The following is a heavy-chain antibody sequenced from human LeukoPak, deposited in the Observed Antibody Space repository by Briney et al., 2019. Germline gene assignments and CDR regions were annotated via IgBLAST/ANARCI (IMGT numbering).Heavy chain of an antibody. CDR3: ARHMANMISYYYYGMDV. D-gene: IGHD3-22*01. J-gene: IGHJ6*02. V-gene: IGHV3-11*01. CDR1: GFTFSDYY. Sequence: GGSLRLSCAASGFTFSDYYLSWIRQAPGKGLEWVSYISSTGGGSYIYYAGSVKGRFTISRDNAKDSLYLQMNSLRAEDTAVYYCARHMANMISYYYYGMDVWGQGTTVTVSS. CDR2: ISSTGGGSYI.